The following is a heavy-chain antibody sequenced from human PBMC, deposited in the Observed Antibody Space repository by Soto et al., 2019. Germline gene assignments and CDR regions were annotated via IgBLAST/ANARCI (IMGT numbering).Heavy chain of an antibody. J-gene: IGHJ2*01. CDR3: ARSGYCCGISCHPFDLYFDL. CDR2: IYHSGGT. D-gene: IGHD2-2*03. Sequence: TETLSLTYAVSGYSISSGCYWGWIRQPPGKGLECIGSIYHSGGTYYNPSLKSRVTMSVDTSHNQFSLRLTSVAAADTAVYYSARSGYCCGISCHPFDLYFDLGRLGTLVTISS. V-gene: IGHV4-38-2*01. CDR1: GYSISSGCY.